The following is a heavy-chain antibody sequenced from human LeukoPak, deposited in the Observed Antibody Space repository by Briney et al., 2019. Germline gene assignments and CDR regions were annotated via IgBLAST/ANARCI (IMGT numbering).Heavy chain of an antibody. J-gene: IGHJ4*02. CDR1: GFTFSDYS. V-gene: IGHV3-48*04. Sequence: TGGSLRLSCAASGFTFSDYSMNWVRQAPGKGLEWVSYISSGSSTIYYADSVKGRFTISRDNAKKSLYLQMNSLRAEDTAVYYCARDSSTWSYYFDYWGQGTLVTVSS. CDR3: ARDSSTWSYYFDY. D-gene: IGHD6-13*01. CDR2: ISSGSSTI.